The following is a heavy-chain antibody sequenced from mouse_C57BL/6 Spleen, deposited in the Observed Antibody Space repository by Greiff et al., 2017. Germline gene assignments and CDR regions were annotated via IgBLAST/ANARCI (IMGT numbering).Heavy chain of an antibody. V-gene: IGHV7-3*01. J-gene: IGHJ2*01. D-gene: IGHD4-1*02. CDR2: IRNKANGYTT. Sequence: EVKVEESGGGLVQPGGSLSLSCAASGFTFTDYYMSWVRQPPGKALEWLGFIRNKANGYTTEYSASVKGRFTISRDNSQSILYLQMNALRAEDSATYDGARAQLGPLYFDYWGQGTTLTVSS. CDR3: ARAQLGPLYFDY. CDR1: GFTFTDYY.